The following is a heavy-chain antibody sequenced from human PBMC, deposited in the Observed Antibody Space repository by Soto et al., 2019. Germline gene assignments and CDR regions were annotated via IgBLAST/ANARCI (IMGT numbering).Heavy chain of an antibody. Sequence: EVHLVESGGGLVQPGRSLRLSCVASGFMFENYAMHWVRQAPGQGLEWVSSIRWSSGGIDYADSVKGRFTVSRDNAKNSLYLQMNSLKPDDTALYYCAKDDSYAIDFWGQGTLVIVSS. D-gene: IGHD2-2*01. CDR1: GFMFENYA. J-gene: IGHJ4*02. V-gene: IGHV3-9*01. CDR3: AKDDSYAIDF. CDR2: IRWSSGGI.